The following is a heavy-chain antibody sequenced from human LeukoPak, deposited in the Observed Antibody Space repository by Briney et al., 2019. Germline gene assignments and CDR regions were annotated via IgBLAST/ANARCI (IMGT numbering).Heavy chain of an antibody. D-gene: IGHD6-13*01. CDR1: GFTFSDYF. Sequence: GGSLRLSCAASGFTFSDYFMSWIRQGPGKGLEWVSHIDSSGTIYYADSVKGRATISRDNAKNSLYLQMNSLRAGDTAVYYCARATYSSTWYSRYFDLWGRGTLVTVSS. CDR2: IDSSGTI. V-gene: IGHV3-11*04. J-gene: IGHJ2*01. CDR3: ARATYSSTWYSRYFDL.